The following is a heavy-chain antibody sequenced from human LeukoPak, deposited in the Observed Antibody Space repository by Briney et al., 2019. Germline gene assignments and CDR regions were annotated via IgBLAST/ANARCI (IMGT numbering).Heavy chain of an antibody. CDR3: AKGARGNYYKGYFGY. CDR2: VSSSGGGT. CDR1: GFTFSIYA. J-gene: IGHJ4*02. Sequence: GGSLRLSCAASGFTFSIYAMTWVRQAPGKGLEWVSTVSSSGGGTYYADSVKGRFTISRDNSKDTLYLQMNSLRAEDTAVYYCAKGARGNYYKGYFGYWGQGTLVTVSS. V-gene: IGHV3-23*01. D-gene: IGHD1-26*01.